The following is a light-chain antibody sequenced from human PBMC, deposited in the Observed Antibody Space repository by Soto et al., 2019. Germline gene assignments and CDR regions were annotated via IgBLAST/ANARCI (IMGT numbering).Light chain of an antibody. CDR2: EVT. V-gene: IGLV2-11*01. J-gene: IGLJ1*01. Sequence: QSALTQPRSVSGSPGQSVTMSCTGTSSDVGRYNRVAWYQQHPGKAPKLIIYEVTKRPSGVPDRFSGSKSGNTASLTISGLQAEDEADYYCSSYAGTYTYVFATGTKLTVL. CDR1: SSDVGRYNR. CDR3: SSYAGTYTYV.